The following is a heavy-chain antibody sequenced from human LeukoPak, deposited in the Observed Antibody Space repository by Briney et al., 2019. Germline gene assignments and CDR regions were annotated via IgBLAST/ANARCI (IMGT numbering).Heavy chain of an antibody. V-gene: IGHV3-23*01. Sequence: PGGSLRLSCAASGFTFSNAWMSWVRQAPGKGLEWVSTISGSGRSTYYADSVKDRFTISRDNSKNTLYLQINSLRVEDTAVYYCARREVDYYYFYMDLWGRGTTVTVSS. CDR3: ARREVDYYYFYMDL. CDR2: ISGSGRST. J-gene: IGHJ6*03. CDR1: GFTFSNAW.